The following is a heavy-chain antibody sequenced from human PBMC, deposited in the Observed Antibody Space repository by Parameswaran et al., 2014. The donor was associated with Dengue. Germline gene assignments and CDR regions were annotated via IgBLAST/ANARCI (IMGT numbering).Heavy chain of an antibody. Sequence: WVRQAPGQRLEWIGWIVVGSGNTNYAQKFQERVTITRDMSTSTAYMELSSLRSEDTAVYYCAATGHGDSVGAFDIWGQGTMVTVSS. D-gene: IGHD4-17*01. CDR3: AATGHGDSVGAFDI. J-gene: IGHJ3*02. CDR2: IVVGSGNT. V-gene: IGHV1-58*01.